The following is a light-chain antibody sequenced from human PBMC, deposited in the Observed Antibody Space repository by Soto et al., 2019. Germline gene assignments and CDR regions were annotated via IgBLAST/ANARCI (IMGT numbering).Light chain of an antibody. J-gene: IGKJ1*01. CDR2: AVS. Sequence: AIQLTQSPSSLSASVGDRVTITCRASQGIYDSLAWYQQKPGRAPNLLIYAVSRLQSGVPSRFSGSGSETEFTLTINHLQPEDFAIYYCQQLHNYPRTFGQGTKVEVK. V-gene: IGKV1D-13*01. CDR1: QGIYDS. CDR3: QQLHNYPRT.